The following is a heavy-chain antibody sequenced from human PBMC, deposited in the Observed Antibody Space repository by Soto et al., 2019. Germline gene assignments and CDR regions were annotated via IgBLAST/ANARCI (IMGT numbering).Heavy chain of an antibody. D-gene: IGHD1-26*01. J-gene: IGHJ6*02. V-gene: IGHV1-69*12. Sequence: QVQLVQSGAEVKKPGSSVKVSCKASGGTFSSYAISWVRQAPGQGLEWMGGIISIFGTADYAQKFQGRVTXPADESTSTAYMELSSLRSEDTAVYYCAAAREVRYYYYGMDVWGQGTTVTVSS. CDR3: AAAREVRYYYYGMDV. CDR1: GGTFSSYA. CDR2: IISIFGTA.